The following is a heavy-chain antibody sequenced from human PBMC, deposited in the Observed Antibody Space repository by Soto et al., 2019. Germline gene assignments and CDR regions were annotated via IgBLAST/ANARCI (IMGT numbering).Heavy chain of an antibody. Sequence: QVTLKESGPVLVKPTETLTVTCTVSGFSLSKDRMGVSWIRQPPGKALEWLAHIFPNDEKSYRTSLKNRLTVSKDASKSQVVLTMTDMDPEDTAPYYCARGWPDFDFWGQGILVTVSS. CDR2: IFPNDEK. J-gene: IGHJ4*02. CDR3: ARGWPDFDF. CDR1: GFSLSKDRMG. V-gene: IGHV2-26*01. D-gene: IGHD6-19*01.